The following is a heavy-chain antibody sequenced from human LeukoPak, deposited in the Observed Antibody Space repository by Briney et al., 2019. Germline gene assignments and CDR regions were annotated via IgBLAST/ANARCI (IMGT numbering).Heavy chain of an antibody. CDR2: ISSSSGNTI. CDR1: GFTFSSYE. CDR3: ARDVYYYDSSGGFDY. Sequence: GGSLRLSCAASGFTFSSYEMNWVRQAPGKGLEWVSYISSSSGNTIYYADSVKGRFTISRDNAKNSLYLQMNSLRAEDTAVYYCARDVYYYDSSGGFDYWGQGTLVTVSS. V-gene: IGHV3-48*03. D-gene: IGHD3-22*01. J-gene: IGHJ4*02.